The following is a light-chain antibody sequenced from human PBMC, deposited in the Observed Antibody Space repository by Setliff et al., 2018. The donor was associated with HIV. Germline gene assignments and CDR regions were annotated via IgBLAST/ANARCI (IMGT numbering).Light chain of an antibody. CDR3: NSYTSSSTLCV. CDR1: SSDVGGYSF. CDR2: DVS. V-gene: IGLV2-14*03. Sequence: QSVLAQPASVSGSPGQSITISCTGTSSDVGGYSFVSWYQQHPGKAPKLMIYDVSKRPSGVSTRFSGSKSGNTASLTISGLQAEDEADYFCNSYTSSSTLCVFGTGTKVTVL. J-gene: IGLJ1*01.